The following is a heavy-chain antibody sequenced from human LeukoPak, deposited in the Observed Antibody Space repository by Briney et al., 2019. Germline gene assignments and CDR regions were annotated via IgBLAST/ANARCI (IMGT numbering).Heavy chain of an antibody. CDR3: ARGRPSDY. V-gene: IGHV1-18*01. J-gene: IGHJ4*02. CDR1: GYTFTDFG. CDR2: ISAYNGDT. Sequence: ASVKVSCKTSGYTFTDFGMSWVRQAPGQGLEWMGWISAYNGDTNCAHNLQGRVTMTTDTSTSTAYMELRSLRSDDTAVYYCARGRPSDYWGQGTPVTVSS.